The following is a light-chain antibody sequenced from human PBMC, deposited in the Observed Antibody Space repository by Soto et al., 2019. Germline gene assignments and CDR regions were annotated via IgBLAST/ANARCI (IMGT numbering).Light chain of an antibody. CDR1: QSVSSY. V-gene: IGKV3-11*01. CDR2: DAS. J-gene: IGKJ4*01. CDR3: QQRSNWPPLT. Sequence: EIVLTQSPATLSLSPGERATLSCRASQSVSSYLAWYQQKPGQAPRLLIYDASNRATGIPFRFIGSGSGTEFTLTISSLEPEDFAVYYCQQRSNWPPLTVGGGTKVEIK.